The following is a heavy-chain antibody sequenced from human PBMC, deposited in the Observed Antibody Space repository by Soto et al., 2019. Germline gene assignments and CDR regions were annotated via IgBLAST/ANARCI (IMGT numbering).Heavy chain of an antibody. V-gene: IGHV3-23*01. D-gene: IGHD3-10*01. CDR1: GFTFSSYA. Sequence: EVQLLESGGGLVQPGGSLRLSCAASGFTFSSYAMSWVRQAPGTGLEWVSAIRGSGGSTYYADSVKGRFTISRDNSKNTRYLQRNSLRAEDTAVYYCASRSVNADWYFDLWGRGTLVTVSS. CDR2: IRGSGGST. CDR3: ASRSVNADWYFDL. J-gene: IGHJ2*01.